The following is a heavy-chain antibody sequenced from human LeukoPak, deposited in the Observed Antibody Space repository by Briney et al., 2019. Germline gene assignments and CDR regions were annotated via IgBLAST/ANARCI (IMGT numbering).Heavy chain of an antibody. CDR1: GFTFSSYA. D-gene: IGHD6-19*01. V-gene: IGHV3-64D*06. CDR2: ISSNGGST. Sequence: GGSLRLSCSASGFTFSSYAMHWVRQAPGKALEYVSAISSNGGSTYYADSVKGRFTISRDNSKNTLYLQMSSLRAEDTAVYYCVKDSRIAVAGTEFDYWGQGTLVTVSS. J-gene: IGHJ4*02. CDR3: VKDSRIAVAGTEFDY.